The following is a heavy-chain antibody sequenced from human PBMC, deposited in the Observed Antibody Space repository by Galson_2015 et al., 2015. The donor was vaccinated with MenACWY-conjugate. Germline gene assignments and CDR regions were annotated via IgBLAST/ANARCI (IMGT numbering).Heavy chain of an antibody. CDR3: KRDPQEQRGPPDAYCAMDV. D-gene: IGHD3-10*01. V-gene: IGHV1-46*01. CDR2: INPRSSNT. Sequence: SVKVSCEASGVTFTKYHINWVRQAPGQGLEWMGIINPRSSNTNYGQRFQGRVAMTRDTSTSTVYMDLSSLRSEETAVYYCKRDPQEQRGPPDAYCAMDVWGQGTLVTVSS. CDR1: GVTFTKYH. J-gene: IGHJ6*02.